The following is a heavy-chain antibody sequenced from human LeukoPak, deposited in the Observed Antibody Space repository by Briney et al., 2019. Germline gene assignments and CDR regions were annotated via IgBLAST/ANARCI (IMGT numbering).Heavy chain of an antibody. CDR3: ARDSSQDYYGRFDP. CDR1: GFSFSNHG. J-gene: IGHJ5*02. D-gene: IGHD3-10*01. CDR2: IWDDGNNK. V-gene: IGHV3-33*01. Sequence: GGSLRLSCAASGFSFSNHGMHWVRQAPGKRLEWVAVIWDDGNNKRYANSVNGPLTIPSDNSENTLYLQITRLTAADTAMYSSARDSSQDYYGRFDPWGQGTLVIVSS.